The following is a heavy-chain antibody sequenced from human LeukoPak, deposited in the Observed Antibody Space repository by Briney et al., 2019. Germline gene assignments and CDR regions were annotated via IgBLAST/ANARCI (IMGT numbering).Heavy chain of an antibody. J-gene: IGHJ3*01. CDR3: ARSHFLNLDAFDV. V-gene: IGHV3-21*01. CDR2: IITSSTYM. Sequence: NPGGSLRLSCAASGFTFSTYNMNWVRQAPGKGLEWVSSIITSSTYMSYADSVKGRFTISRDNAKNSLYLQMNSLRAEDTAVYYCARSHFLNLDAFDVWGHGTMVTVSS. CDR1: GFTFSTYN.